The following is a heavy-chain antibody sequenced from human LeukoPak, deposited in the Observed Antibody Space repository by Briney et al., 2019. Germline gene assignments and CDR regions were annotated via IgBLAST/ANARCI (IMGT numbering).Heavy chain of an antibody. CDR2: IIPIFGTA. CDR3: ARDNLVRGAPEFDY. CDR1: GGTFSSYA. V-gene: IGHV1-69*05. J-gene: IGHJ4*02. D-gene: IGHD3-10*01. Sequence: SVKVSCKASGGTFSSYAISWVRQAPGQGLEWMGGIIPIFGTANYAQKFQGRVTITMDESTSTAYMELSSLRSEDTALYYCARDNLVRGAPEFDYWGRGTLVTVSS.